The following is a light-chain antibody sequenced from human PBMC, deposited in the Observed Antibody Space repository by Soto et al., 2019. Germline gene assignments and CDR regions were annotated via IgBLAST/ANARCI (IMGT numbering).Light chain of an antibody. CDR1: QSVFSS. V-gene: IGKV3-20*01. CDR3: QDFAYPQWT. J-gene: IGKJ1*01. CDR2: GAS. Sequence: EIMMSQSPATLSVTPGERATLSCRASQSVFSSLAWYQQRPGQAPRLLIYGASSRATGIPDRFSGSGSGTDFTLTISRLEPEDFAVYYCQDFAYPQWTFGQGTMV.